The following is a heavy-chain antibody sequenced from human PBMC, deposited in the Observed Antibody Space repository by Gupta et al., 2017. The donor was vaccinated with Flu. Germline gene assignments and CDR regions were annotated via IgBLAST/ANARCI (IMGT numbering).Heavy chain of an antibody. CDR3: AKGVRRTTTRGTFDY. CDR2: ISGSGGNT. D-gene: IGHD3-10*01. Sequence: YAINWVRQAPGKGLEWVSVISGSGGNTYYADSVKGRFTISRDNSKNTLYLQMNSLRAEDTAVYYCAKGVRRTTTRGTFDYWGQGTLVTVSS. J-gene: IGHJ4*02. CDR1: YA. V-gene: IGHV3-23*01.